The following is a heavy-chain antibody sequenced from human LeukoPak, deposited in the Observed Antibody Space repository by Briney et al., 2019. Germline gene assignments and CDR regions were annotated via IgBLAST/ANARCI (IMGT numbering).Heavy chain of an antibody. D-gene: IGHD3-16*02. CDR3: ARVRRLGELSYFDY. CDR1: GGSISSSSYY. J-gene: IGHJ4*02. V-gene: IGHV4-39*07. Sequence: SETLSLTCTVSGGSISSSSYYWGWIRQPPGKGLEWIGSIYYSGSTYYNPSLKSRVTISVDTSKNQFSLKLSSVTAADTAVYYCARVRRLGELSYFDYWGQGTLVTVSS. CDR2: IYYSGST.